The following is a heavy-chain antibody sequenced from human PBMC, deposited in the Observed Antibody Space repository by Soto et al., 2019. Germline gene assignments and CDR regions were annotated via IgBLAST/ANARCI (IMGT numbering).Heavy chain of an antibody. CDR1: GFTFSRYW. J-gene: IGHJ4*02. CDR3: VTDLTNYVSHF. V-gene: IGHV3-7*03. CDR2: IKEDGSQK. D-gene: IGHD3-16*01. Sequence: QPGGSLRLSCAASGFTFSRYWMSWVRQAPGKGLEWVANIKEDGSQKYYVDSVKGRFTISRDNAKNSVYLHMDSLRAEDTAVYYCVTDLTNYVSHFWGQGTPVTVSS.